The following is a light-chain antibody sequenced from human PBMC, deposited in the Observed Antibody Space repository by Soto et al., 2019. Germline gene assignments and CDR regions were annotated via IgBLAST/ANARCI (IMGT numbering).Light chain of an antibody. Sequence: QSVLTQPPSVSGAPGQRVTISCTGSSSNIGAGYDVHWYQQLPGTAPKLLIYGNSNLPSGVPDRFSGSKSGTSASLAITGLQAEDGADYYCQSYDSSLSGSVFGGGTKLTVL. CDR1: SSNIGAGYD. J-gene: IGLJ2*01. CDR2: GNS. V-gene: IGLV1-40*01. CDR3: QSYDSSLSGSV.